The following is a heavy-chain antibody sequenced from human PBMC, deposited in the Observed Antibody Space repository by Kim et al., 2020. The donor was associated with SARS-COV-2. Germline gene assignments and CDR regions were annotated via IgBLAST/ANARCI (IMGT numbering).Heavy chain of an antibody. J-gene: IGHJ6*02. Sequence: SYAQKFQGRVTMTRDTSTSTVYMELSSLRSEDTAVYYCARDPDYGYGMDVWGQGTTVTVSS. D-gene: IGHD3-16*01. CDR3: ARDPDYGYGMDV. V-gene: IGHV1-46*01.